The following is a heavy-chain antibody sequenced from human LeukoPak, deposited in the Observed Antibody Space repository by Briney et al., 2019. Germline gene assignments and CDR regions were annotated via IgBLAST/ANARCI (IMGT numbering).Heavy chain of an antibody. CDR3: ARGPYAYTSSATLGSYNWFDP. Sequence: ESLKISCKGSGYSFPNYWIGWVRRMPGKGLEWMGIIYPGDSHTRYSPSFQDQVTISVDKSISTAYLQWSSLKASDTAMYYCARGPYAYTSSATLGSYNWFDPWGQGSLVTVSS. J-gene: IGHJ5*02. CDR1: GYSFPNYW. D-gene: IGHD2-2*02. CDR2: IYPGDSHT. V-gene: IGHV5-51*01.